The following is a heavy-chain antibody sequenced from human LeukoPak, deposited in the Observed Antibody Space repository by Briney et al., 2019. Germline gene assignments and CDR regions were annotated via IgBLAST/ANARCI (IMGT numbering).Heavy chain of an antibody. CDR1: GGSISSSSYY. CDR2: IYYSGST. J-gene: IGHJ6*03. CDR3: ARAVSAYYYYMDV. V-gene: IGHV4-39*07. Sequence: SETLSLTCTVSGGSISSSSYYWGWIRQPPGKGLEWIGSIYYSGSTYYNPPLKSRVTISVDTSKNQFSLKLSSVTAADTAVYYCARAVSAYYYYMDVWGKGTTVTVSS.